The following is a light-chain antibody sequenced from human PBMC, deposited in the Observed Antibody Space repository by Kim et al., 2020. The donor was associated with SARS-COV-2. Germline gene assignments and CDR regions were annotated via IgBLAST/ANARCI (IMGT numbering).Light chain of an antibody. V-gene: IGKV3-11*01. CDR3: HHRSDWPLT. CDR2: DAS. Sequence: EIVLTQSPATLSLSPGERATLSCRASRSVSTFLAWYQQKPGQAPRLLIYDASNRATDIPPRFSGSGSGTDFTLTISSLEPDDFAVYYCHHRSDWPLTFGGGTKVDIK. J-gene: IGKJ4*01. CDR1: RSVSTF.